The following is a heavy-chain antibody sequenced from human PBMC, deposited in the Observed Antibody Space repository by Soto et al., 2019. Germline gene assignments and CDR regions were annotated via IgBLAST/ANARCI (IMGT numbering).Heavy chain of an antibody. V-gene: IGHV1-3*01. CDR2: INAGNGNT. CDR3: ARVGGAGRGAYYYSYCIDV. CDR1: GYTFTSYA. D-gene: IGHD6-19*01. J-gene: IGHJ6*02. Sequence: ASVKVSCKASGYTFTSYAMHWVRQAPGQRLEWMGWINAGNGNTKYSQKFQGRVTITRDTSASTAYMELSSLRSEDTAVYYCARVGGAGRGAYYYSYCIDVWGQGTTVTVSS.